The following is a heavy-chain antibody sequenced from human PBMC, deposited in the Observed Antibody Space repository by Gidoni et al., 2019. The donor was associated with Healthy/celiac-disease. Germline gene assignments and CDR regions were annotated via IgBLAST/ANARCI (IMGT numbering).Heavy chain of an antibody. Sequence: QVQLVQSGAEVKKPGASVKVSCKVSGYTLPELSMHWVRQAPGKGLEWMGGFDPEDGETIYAQKFQGRVTMTEDTSTDTAYMELSSLRSEDTAVYYCATGYCSSTSCYTVEYFDLWGRGTLVTVSS. CDR2: FDPEDGET. V-gene: IGHV1-24*01. CDR3: ATGYCSSTSCYTVEYFDL. D-gene: IGHD2-2*02. J-gene: IGHJ2*01. CDR1: GYTLPELS.